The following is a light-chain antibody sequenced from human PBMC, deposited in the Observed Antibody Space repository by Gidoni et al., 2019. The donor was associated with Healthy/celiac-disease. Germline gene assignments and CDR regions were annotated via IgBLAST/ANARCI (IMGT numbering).Light chain of an antibody. Sequence: EIVMTQSPAPLSVSPGERATLSCRASQSVSSNLAWYQQKPGQAPRLLIYGASIRATGIPARFSGSGSGTEFTLTISSLQSEDFAVYYCQQYNNWPPLTFGGGTKVEIK. V-gene: IGKV3D-15*01. CDR1: QSVSSN. CDR3: QQYNNWPPLT. CDR2: GAS. J-gene: IGKJ4*01.